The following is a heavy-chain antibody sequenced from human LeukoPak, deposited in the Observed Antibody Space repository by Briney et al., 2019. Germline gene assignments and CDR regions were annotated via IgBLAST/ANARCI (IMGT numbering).Heavy chain of an antibody. CDR2: IYPGDPDT. V-gene: IGHV5-51*01. D-gene: IGHD3-3*01. J-gene: IGHJ4*02. CDR3: ARQNDFRLDY. Sequence: GESLKISCKGSGYTSSSYWIGWVRQMPGKGLEWMGIIYPGDPDTRYSPSLQGQVTISVDTSIGTAYLQWSSLKASDTAIYYCARQNDFRLDYWGQGTLVTVSS. CDR1: GYTSSSYW.